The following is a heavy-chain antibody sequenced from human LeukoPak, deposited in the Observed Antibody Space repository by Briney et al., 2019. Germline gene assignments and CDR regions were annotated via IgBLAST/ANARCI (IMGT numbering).Heavy chain of an antibody. CDR1: GGTFSSYA. CDR2: IIPIFGTA. D-gene: IGHD2-2*01. J-gene: IGHJ3*02. CDR3: ASALDCSSTSCSGRVAFDI. Sequence: ASVKVSCKASGGTFSSYAISWVRQAPGQGLEWMGGIIPIFGTANYAQKFQGRVTITADESTSTAYMELSGLRSEDTAVYYCASALDCSSTSCSGRVAFDIWGQGTMVTVSS. V-gene: IGHV1-69*01.